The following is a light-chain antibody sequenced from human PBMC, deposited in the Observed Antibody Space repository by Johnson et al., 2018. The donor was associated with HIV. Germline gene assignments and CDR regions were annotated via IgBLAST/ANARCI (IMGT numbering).Light chain of an antibody. CDR1: SSNIGNNY. J-gene: IGLJ1*01. Sequence: QSVLTQPPSVSAAPGQKVTISCSGSSSNIGNNYVSWYQQLPGTAPKLLIYDNNKRPSGIPDRFSGSKSGTSATLGITGLQTGDEADYYCGTWDSGLSGGLYRFGTWTKVTVL. V-gene: IGLV1-51*01. CDR2: DNN. CDR3: GTWDSGLSGGLYR.